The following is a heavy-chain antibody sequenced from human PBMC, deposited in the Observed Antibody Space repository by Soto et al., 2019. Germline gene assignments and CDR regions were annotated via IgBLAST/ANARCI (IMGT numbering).Heavy chain of an antibody. J-gene: IGHJ4*02. CDR2: ISHSGTV. Sequence: QVLLQESGPGLVQPSGTLSLSCAVSGGPISSGYFWGWVRQPPGKGLVWLGDISHSGTVNYNPSLKRQVTISMDKSKSQFSLKLNSVAAADTAVYYCARSFGWYAIDYWGQGILVIVSS. CDR1: GGPISSGYF. V-gene: IGHV4-4*02. D-gene: IGHD6-19*01. CDR3: ARSFGWYAIDY.